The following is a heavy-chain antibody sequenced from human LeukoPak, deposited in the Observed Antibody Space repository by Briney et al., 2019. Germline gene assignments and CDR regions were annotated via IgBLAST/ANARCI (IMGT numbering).Heavy chain of an antibody. CDR2: INHSGST. D-gene: IGHD3-3*01. J-gene: IGHJ3*02. CDR1: GGSFSGYY. CDR3: ARGALALYDFWSANDAFDI. Sequence: PSETLSLTCAVYGGSFSGYYWSWIRQPPGKGLEWIGEINHSGSTNYNPSLKSRVTISVDTSKNQFSLKLSSVTAADTAVYYCARGALALYDFWSANDAFDIWGQGTMVTVSS. V-gene: IGHV4-34*01.